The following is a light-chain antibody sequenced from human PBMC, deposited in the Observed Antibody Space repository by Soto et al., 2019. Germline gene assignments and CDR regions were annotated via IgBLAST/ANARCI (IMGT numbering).Light chain of an antibody. J-gene: IGLJ1*01. Sequence: QSVLTQPPSASGTPGQRVTISCSGSSSNIGSNYVYWFQQFPGTAPRLLIYRNNQRPSGVPDRFSGPKSGTSASLAISGLRPEDEAAYYCAVWDDSLSGYVFGTGTKLTVL. CDR2: RNN. CDR1: SSNIGSNY. V-gene: IGLV1-47*01. CDR3: AVWDDSLSGYV.